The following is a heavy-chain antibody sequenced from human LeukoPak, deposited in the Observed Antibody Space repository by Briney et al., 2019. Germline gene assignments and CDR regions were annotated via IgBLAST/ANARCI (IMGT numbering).Heavy chain of an antibody. CDR3: ARHMGTGWSDVSDI. Sequence: SETLSLTCTVSGGSISSFYWSWIRQPPGKGLEWIGYIHNSGATNYNPSLKSRLTISVDTSKNQFSLKLSSVTAADTAIYYCARHMGTGWSDVSDIWGQGTMVTVSS. D-gene: IGHD6-19*01. CDR1: GGSISSFY. V-gene: IGHV4-59*08. J-gene: IGHJ3*02. CDR2: IHNSGAT.